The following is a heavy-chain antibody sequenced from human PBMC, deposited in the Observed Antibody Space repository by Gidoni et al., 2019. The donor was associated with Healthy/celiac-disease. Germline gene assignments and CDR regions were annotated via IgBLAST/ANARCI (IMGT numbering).Heavy chain of an antibody. D-gene: IGHD5-12*01. J-gene: IGHJ5*02. Sequence: EVQLVQSGAEVKKHGESLKISCQGPGYSFTSYWIGWVRQMPGKGLEWMGIIYPGDSDTRYSPSFQGQVTISADKSIRTAYLQWSSLKASDTAMYYCARQGGTGYSGYANWFDPWGQGTLVTVSS. CDR1: GYSFTSYW. V-gene: IGHV5-51*01. CDR2: IYPGDSDT. CDR3: ARQGGTGYSGYANWFDP.